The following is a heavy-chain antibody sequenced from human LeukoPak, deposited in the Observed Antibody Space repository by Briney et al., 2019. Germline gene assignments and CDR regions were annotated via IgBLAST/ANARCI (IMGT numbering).Heavy chain of an antibody. D-gene: IGHD3-3*01. CDR3: AREITIFGVARIGWFDP. Sequence: ASVKVSCKASGYTFTSYGISWVQQAPGQGLEWMGWISAYNGNTNYAQKLQGRVTMTTDTSTSTAYMELRSLRSDDTAVYYCAREITIFGVARIGWFDPWGQGTLVTVSS. J-gene: IGHJ5*02. CDR1: GYTFTSYG. V-gene: IGHV1-18*01. CDR2: ISAYNGNT.